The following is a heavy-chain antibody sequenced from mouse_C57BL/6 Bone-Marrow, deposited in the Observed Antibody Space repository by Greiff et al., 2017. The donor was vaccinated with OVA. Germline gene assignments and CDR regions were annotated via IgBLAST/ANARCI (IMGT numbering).Heavy chain of an antibody. D-gene: IGHD2-1*01. CDR2: ISSGCSYT. CDR3: ARQSGYGNTKDY. CDR1: GFSFSSYG. J-gene: IGHJ4*01. V-gene: IGHV5-6*01. Sequence: DVHLVESGGDLVKPGGSLKLSCAASGFSFSSYGMSWVRQTPDKRLEWVATISSGCSYTYYPASVKGRFTITRDNAKNTLYLQMSRLKSEDTAMYYCARQSGYGNTKDYWGQGTSVTVSS.